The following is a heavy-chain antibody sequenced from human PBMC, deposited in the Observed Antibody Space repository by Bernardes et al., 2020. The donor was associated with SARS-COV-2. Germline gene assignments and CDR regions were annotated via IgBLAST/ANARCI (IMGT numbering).Heavy chain of an antibody. J-gene: IGHJ4*02. D-gene: IGHD6-13*01. Sequence: ASVKVSCKTSGYTFSSYGISWVRQAPGQGLEWMGWISAKNGHTHFAQKFQGRVTLTADTSTSTVYMELRSLRSDDTAVFFCARDDFEYTSSWYFDYWGQGTLVTVSS. CDR3: ARDDFEYTSSWYFDY. V-gene: IGHV1-18*01. CDR2: ISAKNGHT. CDR1: GYTFSSYG.